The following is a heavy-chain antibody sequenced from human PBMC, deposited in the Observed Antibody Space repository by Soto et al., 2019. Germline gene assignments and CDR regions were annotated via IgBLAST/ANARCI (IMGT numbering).Heavy chain of an antibody. D-gene: IGHD3-10*01. V-gene: IGHV3-15*07. CDR2: IKSKTDGGTT. J-gene: IGHJ4*02. CDR1: SVSNAW. CDR3: TVLWFGELLYPPFDY. Sequence: SVSNAWMNWVRQAPGKGLAWVGRIKSKTDGGTTDYAAPVKGRFTISRDDSKNTLYLQMNSLKTEDTAVYYCTVLWFGELLYPPFDYWGQGTLVTVSS.